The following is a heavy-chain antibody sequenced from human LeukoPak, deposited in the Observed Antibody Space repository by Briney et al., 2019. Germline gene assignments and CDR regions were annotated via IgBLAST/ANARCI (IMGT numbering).Heavy chain of an antibody. J-gene: IGHJ4*02. CDR1: GGSFSGYY. CDR3: ARGSRGVITIPDY. V-gene: IGHV4-34*01. Sequence: PSETLSLTCAVYGGSFSGYYWSWIRQPPGKGLEWIGEINHSGSTNYNPSLKSRVTISVDTSKNQFSLKLSSVTAADTAVYYCARGSRGVITIPDYWGQGTLVTVSS. D-gene: IGHD3-10*01. CDR2: INHSGST.